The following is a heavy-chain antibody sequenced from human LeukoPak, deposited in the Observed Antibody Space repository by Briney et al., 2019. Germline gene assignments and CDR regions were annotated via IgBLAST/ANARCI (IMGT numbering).Heavy chain of an antibody. D-gene: IGHD1-20*01. CDR3: ARVPITGTTWYFDY. CDR2: IYYSGST. Sequence: SETLSLTCTVSGGSISSYYWSWIRQPPGKGLEWIGYIYYSGSTNYHPSLKSRVTISVDTSKNQFSLKLSSVTAADTAVYYCARVPITGTTWYFDYWGQGTLVTVSS. CDR1: GGSISSYY. J-gene: IGHJ4*02. V-gene: IGHV4-59*01.